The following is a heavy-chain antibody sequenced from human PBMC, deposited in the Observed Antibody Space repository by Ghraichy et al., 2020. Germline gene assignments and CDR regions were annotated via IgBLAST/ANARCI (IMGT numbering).Heavy chain of an antibody. V-gene: IGHV3-30*18. CDR3: AKERLGYCSSGECAAYGMDV. Sequence: GGSLRLSCTASGFNFKSYGMHWVRQAPDKGLEWLAVISYAGGNIHYDDSVEGRFTISRDNSKYMVYLEMNSLRAEDTAVYYCAKERLGYCSSGECAAYGMDVWGLGTTVSVSS. CDR2: ISYAGGNI. CDR1: GFNFKSYG. J-gene: IGHJ6*04. D-gene: IGHD2-2*03.